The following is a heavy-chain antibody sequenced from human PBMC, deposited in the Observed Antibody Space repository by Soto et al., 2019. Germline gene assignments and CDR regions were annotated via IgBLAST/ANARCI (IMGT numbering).Heavy chain of an antibody. V-gene: IGHV3-33*01. D-gene: IGHD3-10*01. Sequence: QVQLVESGGGVVQPGTSLRLSCAASGFTFSSFGMQWVRQAPGKGLEWMAVIWYDGSNKYYADSVKGRFTISRDNSKNTLYLKMNSLRAEDTAVYYCARDGTDYYGSGSYLNGLDVWGQGTTVTVSS. J-gene: IGHJ6*02. CDR2: IWYDGSNK. CDR3: ARDGTDYYGSGSYLNGLDV. CDR1: GFTFSSFG.